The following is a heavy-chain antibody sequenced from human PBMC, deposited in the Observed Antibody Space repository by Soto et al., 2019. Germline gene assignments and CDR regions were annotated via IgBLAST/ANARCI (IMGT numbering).Heavy chain of an antibody. D-gene: IGHD3-16*01. J-gene: IGHJ5*02. V-gene: IGHV4-59*01. CDR2: SYYSEST. CDR1: GGSISRDY. CDR3: AIIGGASGSNNWIDP. Sequence: QVQLQESGPGLVKPSETLSLTCTVSGGSISRDYYIWIRQSQGKGLEWIGHSYYSESTKYNPSRKSRVLISIVTSKNQFSLRLTSVTAADTAIYYCAIIGGASGSNNWIDPWGQGALVTVSS.